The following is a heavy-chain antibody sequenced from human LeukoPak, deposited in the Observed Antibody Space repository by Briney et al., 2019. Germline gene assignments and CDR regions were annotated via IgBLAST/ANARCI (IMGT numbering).Heavy chain of an antibody. D-gene: IGHD3-10*01. Sequence: AGGSLRLSCAASGFTFSYDWMTWVRQAPGKGLEWVANIRGDGSETYYMDSVKGRFTISRDNAKNSQYLQMNSLRAEDTAMYFCARLLGSFYWGQGTLVTVSS. CDR2: IRGDGSET. V-gene: IGHV3-7*05. CDR3: ARLLGSFY. CDR1: GFTFSYDW. J-gene: IGHJ4*02.